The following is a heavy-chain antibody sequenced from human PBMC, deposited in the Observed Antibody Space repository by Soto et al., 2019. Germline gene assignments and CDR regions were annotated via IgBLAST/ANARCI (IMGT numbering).Heavy chain of an antibody. Sequence: SETLSLTCTVSGGSISSSRYYWGWIRQPPGKGLEWIGSIYYSGSTYYNPSLKSRVDISVDTSKNQFSLKLSSVTAADTAVYYCARHPPSSSWKLNWFDPWGQGTLVTVAS. CDR3: ARHPPSSSWKLNWFDP. J-gene: IGHJ5*02. CDR1: GGSISSSRYY. D-gene: IGHD6-13*01. CDR2: IYYSGST. V-gene: IGHV4-39*01.